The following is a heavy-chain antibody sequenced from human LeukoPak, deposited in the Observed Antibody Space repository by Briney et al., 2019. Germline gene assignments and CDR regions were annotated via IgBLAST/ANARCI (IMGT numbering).Heavy chain of an antibody. Sequence: PGGSLRLSCAASGFKFSSYSMNWLRQAPGKGLEWVSSINSDSRLMYYAESVKGRFTISRDNARNSLYLQLNSLRAEDTAVYYCARQYRSGWYNYYGMDVWGQGTTVTVSS. CDR2: INSDSRLM. D-gene: IGHD6-19*01. J-gene: IGHJ6*02. CDR1: GFKFSSYS. CDR3: ARQYRSGWYNYYGMDV. V-gene: IGHV3-21*01.